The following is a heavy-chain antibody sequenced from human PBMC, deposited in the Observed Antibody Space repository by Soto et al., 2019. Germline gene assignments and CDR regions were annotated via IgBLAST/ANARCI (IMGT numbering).Heavy chain of an antibody. D-gene: IGHD2-21*01. Sequence: LSLTCSVSGDSISSSSQYWGWIRQPPGKGLEWIGSIHYSGTSYYDPSLKSRVTIFVDTSKNQLSLKLSSVTAADTAVYYCARHWIAGSSIPWGQGTLVTVSS. CDR2: IHYSGTS. V-gene: IGHV4-39*01. CDR3: ARHWIAGSSIP. J-gene: IGHJ5*02. CDR1: GDSISSSSQY.